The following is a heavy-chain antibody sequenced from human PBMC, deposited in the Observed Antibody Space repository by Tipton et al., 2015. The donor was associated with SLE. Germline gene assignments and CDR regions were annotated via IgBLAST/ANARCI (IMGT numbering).Heavy chain of an antibody. CDR2: IWFDGSNT. CDR1: GFTFSSFA. CDR3: ARDLGLLRFLEWSPDY. Sequence: SLRLSCAASGFTFSSFAMHWVRQTPGKGLEWLAFIWFDGSNTNYADSVKGRFTISRDNSKDTLYLQMDGLRAEDTAVYYCARDLGLLRFLEWSPDYWGQGALVIVSS. D-gene: IGHD3-3*01. J-gene: IGHJ4*02. V-gene: IGHV3-33*01.